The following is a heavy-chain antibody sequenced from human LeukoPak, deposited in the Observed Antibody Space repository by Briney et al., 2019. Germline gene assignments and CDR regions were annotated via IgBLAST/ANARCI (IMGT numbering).Heavy chain of an antibody. CDR3: ARVFDDYYDSSADPPLWFDP. J-gene: IGHJ5*02. D-gene: IGHD3-22*01. CDR2: VYYSGSP. V-gene: IGHV4-59*01. Sequence: PSETLSLTCTVSGGSISSYFWSWIRQPPGMGLEWIGYVYYSGSPNYNPSLKSRVTISVDTSKNQFSLRLRSVTAADTAVYYCARVFDDYYDSSADPPLWFDPWGQGTLATVSS. CDR1: GGSISSYF.